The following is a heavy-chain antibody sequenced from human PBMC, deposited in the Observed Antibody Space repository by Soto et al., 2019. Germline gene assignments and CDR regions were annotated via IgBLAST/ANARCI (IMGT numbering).Heavy chain of an antibody. CDR3: ASWWDNFYGMDV. Sequence: SETLSLTCTVSGGSISSGYYYWSWIRQRPGKGLEWIGYIYYSGSTYYNPSLKSRVTISVDTSKNQFSLKLSSVTAADTAVYYCASWWDNFYGMDVWGQGTTVTVSS. J-gene: IGHJ6*02. D-gene: IGHD1-26*01. CDR1: GGSISSGYYY. V-gene: IGHV4-39*01. CDR2: IYYSGST.